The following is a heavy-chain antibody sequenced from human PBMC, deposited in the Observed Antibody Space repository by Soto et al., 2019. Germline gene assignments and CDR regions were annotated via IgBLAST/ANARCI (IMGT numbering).Heavy chain of an antibody. CDR2: ISGTGSNT. Sequence: EVQLLESGGGLVQPGGSVRLSCAASGFLFSSYAMSWVRQAPGKGLQWVSAISGTGSNTYYADSVRGRFTISRDNPKKTVYLQMYSLRAEDTALYYCAKDSVSVPGTPFDAWGQGIMVTVSS. CDR1: GFLFSSYA. D-gene: IGHD6-19*01. V-gene: IGHV3-23*01. CDR3: AKDSVSVPGTPFDA. J-gene: IGHJ4*02.